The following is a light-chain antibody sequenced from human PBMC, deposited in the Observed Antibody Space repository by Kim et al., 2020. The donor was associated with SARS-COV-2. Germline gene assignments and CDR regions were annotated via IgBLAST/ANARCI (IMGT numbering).Light chain of an antibody. V-gene: IGLV2-14*03. J-gene: IGLJ2*01. CDR1: SSDVGNYNY. CDR2: DVN. Sequence: GQSITMSCTGTSSDVGNYNYVSWYQNRPGEAPKVMIYDVNKRPSGVSNRFFGSKAGNTASLTISGLQTEDEADYYCCSYARSGTLIFGGGTQLTVL. CDR3: CSYARSGTLI.